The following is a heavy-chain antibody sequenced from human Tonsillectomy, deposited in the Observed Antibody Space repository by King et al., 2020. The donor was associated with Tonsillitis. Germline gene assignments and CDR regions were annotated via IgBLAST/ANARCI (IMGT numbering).Heavy chain of an antibody. CDR3: AKDRDFWSPHGMDV. D-gene: IGHD3-3*01. Sequence: VQLVESGGGLIQPGGFLRLSCAASGFTFSSYAMSWVRQAPGKGLEWVSGISGSGGSTYYADSVKGRFAISRDNSKNTLYLQMNSLRAEDTAVYYCAKDRDFWSPHGMDVWGQGTTVTVSS. CDR2: ISGSGGST. V-gene: IGHV3-23*04. J-gene: IGHJ6*02. CDR1: GFTFSSYA.